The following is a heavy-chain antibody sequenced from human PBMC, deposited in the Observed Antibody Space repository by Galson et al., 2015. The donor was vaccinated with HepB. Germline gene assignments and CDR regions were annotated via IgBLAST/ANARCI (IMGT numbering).Heavy chain of an antibody. CDR2: IYPGDSET. CDR3: ARLGNELYHYYGMDV. D-gene: IGHD7-27*01. J-gene: IGHJ6*02. V-gene: IGHV5-51*01. CDR1: GYTFTNYW. Sequence: QSGAEVKKPGESLKISCKGSGYTFTNYWIGWVRLMPGKGLECLGIIYPGDSETRYSPSFQGQVTISADKSISTAYLQWSSLKASDTAMYYCARLGNELYHYYGMDVWSQGTTVTVSS.